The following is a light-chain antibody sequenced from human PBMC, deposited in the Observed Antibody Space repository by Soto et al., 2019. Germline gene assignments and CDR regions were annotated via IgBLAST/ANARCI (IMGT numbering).Light chain of an antibody. CDR3: QQRSNWAT. Sequence: EIVLTQSPATLCLSPGDRATLSCRASQSVSRNLAWYQQKPGQAPRLLIYDASNRATGIPARFSGSGSVTDFTLTISSLEPEDFAVYYCQQRSNWATCGPGTKGDIK. CDR1: QSVSRN. V-gene: IGKV3-11*01. CDR2: DAS. J-gene: IGKJ3*01.